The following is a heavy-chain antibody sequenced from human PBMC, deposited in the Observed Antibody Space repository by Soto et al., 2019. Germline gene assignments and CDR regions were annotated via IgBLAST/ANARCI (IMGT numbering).Heavy chain of an antibody. D-gene: IGHD3-10*01. CDR1: GFTFASYT. Sequence: LRLSCAASGFTFASYTMSWVRQAPGKGLQWVSYISDGGHNTYYADSVKGRFTISRDDLEGTLYLQMNSLRAEDTALYYCVREYYGSGVIWGQGTLVTVSS. CDR2: ISDGGHNT. V-gene: IGHV3-23*01. CDR3: VREYYGSGVI. J-gene: IGHJ4*02.